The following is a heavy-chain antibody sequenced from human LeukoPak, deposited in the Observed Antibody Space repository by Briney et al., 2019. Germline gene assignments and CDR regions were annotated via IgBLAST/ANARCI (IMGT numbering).Heavy chain of an antibody. CDR3: AKIRSGSYKGVFDP. CDR1: GFTFNSYS. D-gene: IGHD3-3*01. CDR2: IHWSGSST. J-gene: IGHJ5*02. V-gene: IGHV3-20*04. Sequence: PGGSLRLSCAASGFTFNSYSMAWVRQAPGKGLEWVSSIHWSGSSTCYADSVKGRFTISRDNAKNSLYLQMNSLRAEDTAVYYCAKIRSGSYKGVFDPWAQGTLVSVSS.